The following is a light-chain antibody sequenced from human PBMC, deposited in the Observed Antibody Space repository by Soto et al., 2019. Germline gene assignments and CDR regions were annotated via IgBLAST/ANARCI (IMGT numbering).Light chain of an antibody. CDR2: GAS. CDR1: QSVSIN. Sequence: ERVMAHAAATLAVSPGGRATLSFRASQSVSINLAWYQQKPGQAPRLLIYGASTRATGIPARFSGRGSGTDSTLPISRLPSEAFALSYCQQSNASPRTFAQGTQLDIK. J-gene: IGKJ1*01. V-gene: IGKV3-15*01. CDR3: QQSNASPRT.